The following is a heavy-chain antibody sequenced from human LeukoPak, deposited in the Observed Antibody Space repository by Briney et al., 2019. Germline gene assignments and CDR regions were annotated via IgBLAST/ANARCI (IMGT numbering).Heavy chain of an antibody. CDR2: IYQSGST. D-gene: IGHD3-10*01. V-gene: IGHV4-30-2*01. CDR3: ASSYGSGSYRYGMDV. Sequence: SETLSLTCAVSGGSISSGGYSWSWIRQPPRKGLEWIGYIYQSGSTYYNPSLKSRVTTSVDRSKNQFSLKLSSVTAADTAVYYCASSYGSGSYRYGMDVWGQGTTVTVSS. J-gene: IGHJ6*02. CDR1: GGSISSGGYS.